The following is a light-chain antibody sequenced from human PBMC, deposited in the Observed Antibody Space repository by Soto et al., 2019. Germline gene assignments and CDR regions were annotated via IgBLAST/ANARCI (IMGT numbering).Light chain of an antibody. Sequence: AIPLTQSPSSLSASVGDRVTITCRASQDIRGALAWYQQTPGKAPKILIYDVSTLQSGVPSRFSGSSSGTDFSLTISSLQPEDFATYFCQQFNSYQITFGQGTRLDIK. J-gene: IGKJ5*01. CDR3: QQFNSYQIT. CDR2: DVS. V-gene: IGKV1-13*02. CDR1: QDIRGA.